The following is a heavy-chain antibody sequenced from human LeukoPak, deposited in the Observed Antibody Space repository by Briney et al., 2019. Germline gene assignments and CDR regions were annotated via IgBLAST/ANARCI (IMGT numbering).Heavy chain of an antibody. CDR2: ISAYNGNT. J-gene: IGHJ6*03. Sequence: ASVKVSCKASGYTFTSYGISWVRQAPGQGLEWMGWISAYNGNTNYALKLQGRVTMTTDTSTSTAYMELRRLRYDATAVYYCARDLDLLLDYYMDVWGKGTTDTVSS. CDR1: GYTFTSYG. D-gene: IGHD1-7*01. CDR3: ARDLDLLLDYYMDV. V-gene: IGHV1-18*01.